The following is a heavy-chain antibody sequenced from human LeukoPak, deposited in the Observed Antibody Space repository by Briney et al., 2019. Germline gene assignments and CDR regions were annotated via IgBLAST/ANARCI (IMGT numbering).Heavy chain of an antibody. CDR3: ASKYCSGGGCSIPGWFDP. Sequence: GASVKVSCKASGGTFSSYAISWVRQAPGQGLEWMGGIIPIFGTANYAQKFQGRVTITADESTSTAYMELSSLRSEDTAVYYCASKYCSGGGCSIPGWFDPWGQGTLVTVSS. CDR1: GGTFSSYA. J-gene: IGHJ5*02. V-gene: IGHV1-69*13. CDR2: IIPIFGTA. D-gene: IGHD2-15*01.